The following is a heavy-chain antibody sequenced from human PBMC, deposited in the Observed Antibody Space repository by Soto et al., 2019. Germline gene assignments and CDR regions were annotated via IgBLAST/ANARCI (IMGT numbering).Heavy chain of an antibody. CDR2: IYYSGST. Sequence: SETLSLTCTVSGGYITNHYWGWIRQPPGKGLEWMGYIYYSGSTNYNPSLKSRVTISVDTSKNQFSLKLSSVTAADTAVYYCARDSDCSSTSCRTYGMDVWGQGTTVTVSS. CDR1: GGYITNHY. J-gene: IGHJ6*02. V-gene: IGHV4-59*11. D-gene: IGHD2-2*01. CDR3: ARDSDCSSTSCRTYGMDV.